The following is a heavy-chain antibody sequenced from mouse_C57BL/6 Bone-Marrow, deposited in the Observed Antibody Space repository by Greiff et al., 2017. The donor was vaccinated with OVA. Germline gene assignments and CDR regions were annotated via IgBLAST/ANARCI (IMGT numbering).Heavy chain of an antibody. CDR1: GFSLTSYA. D-gene: IGHD1-1*01. J-gene: IGHJ4*01. V-gene: IGHV2-9-1*01. CDR2: IWTGGGT. CDR3: ARNLPSYGSSPSYAMDY. Sequence: VQLQQSGPGLVAPSQSLSITCTVSGFSLTSYAISWVRQPPGKGLEWLGVIWTGGGTNYNSALKSRLSISKDNSNSQVFLKMNSLQTDDTARYYCARNLPSYGSSPSYAMDYWGQGTSVTVSS.